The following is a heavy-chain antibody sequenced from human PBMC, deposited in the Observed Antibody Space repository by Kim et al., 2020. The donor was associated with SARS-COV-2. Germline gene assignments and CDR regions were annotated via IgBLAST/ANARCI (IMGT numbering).Heavy chain of an antibody. J-gene: IGHJ4*02. D-gene: IGHD3-22*01. Sequence: ASVKVSCKASGYTFTSYGISWVRQAPGQGLEWMGWISAYNGNTNYAQKLQGRVTMTTDTSTSTAYMELRSLRSDDTAVYYCAREEAPGVGGSSGYYYKYWGQGTLVTVSS. CDR3: AREEAPGVGGSSGYYYKY. CDR2: ISAYNGNT. V-gene: IGHV1-18*01. CDR1: GYTFTSYG.